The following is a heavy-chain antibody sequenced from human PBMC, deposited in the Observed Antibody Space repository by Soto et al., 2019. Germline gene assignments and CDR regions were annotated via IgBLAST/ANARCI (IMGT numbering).Heavy chain of an antibody. D-gene: IGHD6-13*01. CDR1: GGSISSSNW. J-gene: IGHJ4*02. CDR3: ARDVKKYSSSWLYFDY. V-gene: IGHV4-4*02. CDR2: IYHSGST. Sequence: QVQLQESGPGLVKPSGTLSLTCAVSGGSISSSNWWSWVRQPPGKGLEWIGEIYHSGSTNYNPSLKSRVTISIDKSKNQFSLTLSSVTAADTAVYYCARDVKKYSSSWLYFDYWGQGTLVTVSS.